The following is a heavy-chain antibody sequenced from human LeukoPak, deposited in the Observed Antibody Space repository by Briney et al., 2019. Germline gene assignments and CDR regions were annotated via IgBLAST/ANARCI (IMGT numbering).Heavy chain of an antibody. V-gene: IGHV3-23*01. Sequence: PGRSLRLSCAASGFTFSNHAMTWVRQAPGKGLEWASVISGDGGTTYYADSVKGRFTISRDNSKNTLYLQMDSLRAGDTAVYYCAKDNSYSGSVYWGQGTLVTVSS. J-gene: IGHJ4*02. D-gene: IGHD1-26*01. CDR3: AKDNSYSGSVY. CDR1: GFTFSNHA. CDR2: ISGDGGTT.